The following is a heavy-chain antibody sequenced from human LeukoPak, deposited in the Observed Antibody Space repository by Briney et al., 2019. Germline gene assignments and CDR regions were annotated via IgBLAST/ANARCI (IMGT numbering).Heavy chain of an antibody. CDR2: INHSGST. V-gene: IGHV4-34*01. CDR3: ARDPITMVRGVVHHYFDD. Sequence: NSSETLSLTCAVYGGSFSGYYWSWIPQPPGKGLEGIGEINHSGSTNYNPSLKSRVTISVDTSKNQFSLKLSSVTAADTAVYYCARDPITMVRGVVHHYFDDWGQGTLVTVSS. D-gene: IGHD3-10*01. CDR1: GGSFSGYY. J-gene: IGHJ4*02.